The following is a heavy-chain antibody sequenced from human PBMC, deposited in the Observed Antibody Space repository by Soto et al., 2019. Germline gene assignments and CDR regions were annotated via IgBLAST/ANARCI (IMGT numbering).Heavy chain of an antibody. CDR3: ARGRYGDY. CDR2: ISAHNGNT. Sequence: QVHLVQSGAEVKKPGASVKVSCKASGYTFTSYGITWVRQAPGQGLEWMGWISAHNGNTDYAQKLQGRVIVTRDTSTSTAYMELSSRRSADTAVYYCARGRYGDYWGQGALVTVSS. CDR1: GYTFTSYG. J-gene: IGHJ4*02. D-gene: IGHD1-1*01. V-gene: IGHV1-18*01.